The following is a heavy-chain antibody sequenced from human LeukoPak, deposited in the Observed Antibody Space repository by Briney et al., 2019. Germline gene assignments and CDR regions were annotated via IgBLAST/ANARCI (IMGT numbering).Heavy chain of an antibody. D-gene: IGHD3-3*01. J-gene: IGHJ4*02. CDR1: GGSISSYY. Sequence: ASETLSLTCTASGGSISSYYWSWIRQPPGKGLEWIGYIYTSGSTNYNPSLKSRVTISVDTSKNQFSLKLSSVTAADTAVYYCARHRSGFGVVEYYFDYWGQGTLVTVSS. CDR3: ARHRSGFGVVEYYFDY. CDR2: IYTSGST. V-gene: IGHV4-4*09.